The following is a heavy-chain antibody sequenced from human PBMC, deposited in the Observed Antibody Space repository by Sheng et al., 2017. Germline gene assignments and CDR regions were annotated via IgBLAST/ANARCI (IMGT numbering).Heavy chain of an antibody. CDR3: ARLENCSGGSCYYYYYMDV. CDR2: IIPILGIA. V-gene: IGHV1-69*04. Sequence: QVQLVQSGAEVKKPGSSVKVSCKASGGTFSSYAISWVRQAPGQGLEWMGGIIPILGIANYAQKFQGRVTITADKSTSTAYMELSSLRSEDTAVYYCARLENCSGGSCYYYYYMDVWGKGTTVTVSS. D-gene: IGHD2-15*01. CDR1: GGTFSSYA. J-gene: IGHJ6*03.